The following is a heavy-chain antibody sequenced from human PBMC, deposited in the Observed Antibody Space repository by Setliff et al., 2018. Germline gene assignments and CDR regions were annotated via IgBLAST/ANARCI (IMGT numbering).Heavy chain of an antibody. CDR1: GFTFSSYA. Sequence: EGSLRLSCAASGFTFSSYAMSWVRQAPGKGLEWVSAISGSGGSTYYADSVKGRFTISRDNSKNTLYLQMNSLRAEDTAVYYCAKDSGYSGYGYFDYWGQGTLVTVSS. J-gene: IGHJ4*02. CDR3: AKDSGYSGYGYFDY. CDR2: ISGSGGST. D-gene: IGHD5-12*01. V-gene: IGHV3-23*01.